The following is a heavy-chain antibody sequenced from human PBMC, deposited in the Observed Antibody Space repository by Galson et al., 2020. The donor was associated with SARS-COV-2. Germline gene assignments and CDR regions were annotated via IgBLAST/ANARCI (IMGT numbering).Heavy chain of an antibody. Sequence: ASVKVSCKASGYTFTSYGISWVRQAPGQGLEWMGWISAYNGNTNYAQKLQGRVTMTTDTSTSTAYMELRSLRSDDTAVYYCARVPAVAGYGGLVYYYYYMDVWGKGTTVTVSS. CDR2: ISAYNGNT. D-gene: IGHD6-19*01. CDR1: GYTFTSYG. J-gene: IGHJ6*03. V-gene: IGHV1-18*01. CDR3: ARVPAVAGYGGLVYYYYYMDV.